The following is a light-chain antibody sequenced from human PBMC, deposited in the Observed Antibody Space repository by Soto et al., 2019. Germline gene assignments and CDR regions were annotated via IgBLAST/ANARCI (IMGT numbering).Light chain of an antibody. Sequence: QSALTQPPSVSAAPGQKVTISCSGSSSNIGGNSVSWYQQLPGTAPKLLIYRNNQRPSGVPDRFSGSKSGTSASLAISGLRSEDEADYYCAAWDDSLSGLYVFGTGTKVTVL. CDR3: AAWDDSLSGLYV. CDR2: RNN. J-gene: IGLJ1*01. CDR1: SSNIGGNS. V-gene: IGLV1-47*01.